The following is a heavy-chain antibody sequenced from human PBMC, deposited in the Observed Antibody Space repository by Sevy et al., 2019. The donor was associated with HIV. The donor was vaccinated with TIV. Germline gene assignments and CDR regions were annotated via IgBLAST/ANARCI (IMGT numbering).Heavy chain of an antibody. CDR3: ATEKRQDYYYYGMDV. D-gene: IGHD1-1*01. CDR2: ISGSGSTI. CDR1: GFTSSDYY. Sequence: GGSLRLSCVGFGFTSSDYYMSWIRLAPGKGLEWVSYISGSGSTIDYADSVKGRFTISRDNAKNSLYLKRNSLRAEDTAVYYCATEKRQDYYYYGMDVWGQGTTVTVSS. V-gene: IGHV3-11*01. J-gene: IGHJ6*02.